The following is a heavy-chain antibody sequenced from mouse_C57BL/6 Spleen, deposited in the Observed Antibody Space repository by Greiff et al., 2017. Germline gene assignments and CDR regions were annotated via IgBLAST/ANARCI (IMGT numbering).Heavy chain of an antibody. CDR1: GYTFTSYG. CDR2: IYPRSGNT. D-gene: IGHD1-1*01. J-gene: IGHJ2*01. V-gene: IGHV1-81*01. CDR3: ARSGDYGSSYGY. Sequence: VQLVESGAELARPGASVKLSCKASGYTFTSYGISWVKQRTGQGLEWIGEIYPRSGNTYYNEKFKGKATLTADKSSSTAYMELRSLTSEDSAVYFCARSGDYGSSYGYWGQGTTLTVSS.